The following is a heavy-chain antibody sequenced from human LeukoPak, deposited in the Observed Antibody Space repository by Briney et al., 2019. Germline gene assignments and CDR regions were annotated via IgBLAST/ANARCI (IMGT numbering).Heavy chain of an antibody. D-gene: IGHD3-22*01. CDR2: ISGSGGST. Sequence: GGPLRLSCAASGFTFSSYAMSWVRQAPGKGLEWVSAISGSGGSTYYADSVKGRFTISRDNSKNTLYLQMNSLRAEDTAVYYCATYTYYYDSSGYYPGDYWGQGTLVTVSS. V-gene: IGHV3-23*01. CDR1: GFTFSSYA. J-gene: IGHJ4*02. CDR3: ATYTYYYDSSGYYPGDY.